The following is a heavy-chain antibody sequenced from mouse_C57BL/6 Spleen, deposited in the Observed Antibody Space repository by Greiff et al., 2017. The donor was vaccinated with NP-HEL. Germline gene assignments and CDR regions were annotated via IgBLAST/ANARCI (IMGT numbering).Heavy chain of an antibody. V-gene: IGHV7-3*01. CDR3: ARSPITTVVATDAMDY. D-gene: IGHD1-1*01. J-gene: IGHJ4*01. CDR1: GFTFTDYY. Sequence: EVMLVESGGGLVQPGGSLSHSCAASGFTFTDYYMSWVRQPPGKALEWLGFIRNKANGYTTEYSASVKGRFTISRDNSQSILYLQMNALRAEDSATYYCARSPITTVVATDAMDYWGQGTSVTVSS. CDR2: IRNKANGYTT.